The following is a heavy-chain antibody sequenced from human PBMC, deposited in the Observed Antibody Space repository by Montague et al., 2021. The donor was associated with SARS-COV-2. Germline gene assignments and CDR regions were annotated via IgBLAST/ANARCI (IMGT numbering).Heavy chain of an antibody. V-gene: IGHV3-30*04. D-gene: IGHD4-17*01. J-gene: IGHJ6*02. CDR2: ISYDGSSK. Sequence: SLRLSCAASGFTFNNYAMHWVRQAPGKGLEWVAVISYDGSSKYYADSVKGRFTISRDNSKNTLYLQMHSLRTEDTAVYYCARGGQLRLPGDYDYYNYGMDVWGQGTTVTVSS. CDR1: GFTFNNYA. CDR3: ARGGQLRLPGDYDYYNYGMDV.